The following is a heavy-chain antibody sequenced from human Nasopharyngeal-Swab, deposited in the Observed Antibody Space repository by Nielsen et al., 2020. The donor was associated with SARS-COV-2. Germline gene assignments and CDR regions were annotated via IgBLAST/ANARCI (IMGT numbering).Heavy chain of an antibody. CDR3: ARAMGSYDNSGSQDACDI. CDR1: GFTFSSYA. Sequence: GESLKISCAASGFTFSSYAMHWVRQAPGKGLEWVAVISYDGSNKYYADSVKGRFTISRDNSKNTLYLQMNSLRAEDTAVYHCARAMGSYDNSGSQDACDIWGQGTRVTVSS. D-gene: IGHD3-22*01. V-gene: IGHV3-30-3*01. CDR2: ISYDGSNK. J-gene: IGHJ3*02.